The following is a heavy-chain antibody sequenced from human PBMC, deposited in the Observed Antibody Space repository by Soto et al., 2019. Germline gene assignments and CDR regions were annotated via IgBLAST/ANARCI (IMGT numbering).Heavy chain of an antibody. CDR1: RLTFSGYW. J-gene: IGHJ6*04. CDR3: VRDWDV. V-gene: IGHV3-7*01. Sequence: EEPLVESGGGLVQPGGSLRLSCGASRLTFSGYWMSWVRQAPGKGLEWVANIKHDGSEEHYVDSVKGRFTISRDDAKNSVYLQMNSLIADDTAVYHCVRDWDVWGKGTTVTVSS. CDR2: IKHDGSEE.